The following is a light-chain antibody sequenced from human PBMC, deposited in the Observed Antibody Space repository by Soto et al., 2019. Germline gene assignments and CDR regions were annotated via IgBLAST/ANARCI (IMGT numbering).Light chain of an antibody. V-gene: IGKV3-20*01. Sequence: DIVLTQSPCTLSLSPVGRATLSCRASQSVSSSYLAWYQQKPGQAPRLLIYGASSRATGIPDRFSGSGSGTDFTLTISRLEPEDFAVYYCQQYGSSLFTFGPGTKVDIK. CDR2: GAS. J-gene: IGKJ3*01. CDR3: QQYGSSLFT. CDR1: QSVSSSY.